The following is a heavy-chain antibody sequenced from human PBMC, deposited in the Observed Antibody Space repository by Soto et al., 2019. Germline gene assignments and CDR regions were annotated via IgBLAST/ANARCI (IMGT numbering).Heavy chain of an antibody. D-gene: IGHD3-3*01. CDR1: GGSISSSSYY. CDR2: IYYSGST. CDR3: ARHDYDFWSGYPTGGHNYFDY. Sequence: SETLSLTCSVSGGSISSSSYYWGWIRQPPGKGLDWIGSIYYSGSTYYNPSLKSRVTISVDTSKNQFSLKLSSVTAADTAVYYCARHDYDFWSGYPTGGHNYFDYWGQGTLVTVSS. J-gene: IGHJ4*02. V-gene: IGHV4-39*01.